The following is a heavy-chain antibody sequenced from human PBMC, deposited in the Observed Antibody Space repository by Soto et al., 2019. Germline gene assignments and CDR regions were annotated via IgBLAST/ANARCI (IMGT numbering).Heavy chain of an antibody. D-gene: IGHD3-10*01. CDR3: ARLVYDTRLNYMYFDF. J-gene: IGHJ4*02. V-gene: IGHV4-4*02. Sequence: SETLSLNCAVSGVSLTSGNWWTWVRQSPQRGLEYIGEIFHDGTANYYPSFERRVAMSVDTSRNQFSLKLTSVTAADTAVYFCARLVYDTRLNYMYFDFWGPGTLVTVSS. CDR2: IFHDGTA. CDR1: GVSLTSGNW.